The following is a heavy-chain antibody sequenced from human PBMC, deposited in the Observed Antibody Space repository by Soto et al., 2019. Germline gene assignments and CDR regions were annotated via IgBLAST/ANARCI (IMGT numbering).Heavy chain of an antibody. J-gene: IGHJ6*02. Sequence: ASVKVSCKASGYTFNSYDINWVLQATGQGLEWMGWMNPNSGNTGYAQKFQGRVTMTRNTSISTAYMELSSLRSEDTAVYYCARRYYDFWSYYYGMDVWGQGTTVTVSS. CDR2: MNPNSGNT. V-gene: IGHV1-8*01. CDR3: ARRYYDFWSYYYGMDV. CDR1: GYTFNSYD. D-gene: IGHD3-3*01.